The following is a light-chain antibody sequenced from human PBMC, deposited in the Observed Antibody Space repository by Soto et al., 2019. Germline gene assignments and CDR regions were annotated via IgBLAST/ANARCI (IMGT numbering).Light chain of an antibody. CDR2: DVS. V-gene: IGLV2-14*03. J-gene: IGLJ3*02. CDR3: RSYTMKNTPPGV. CDR1: SSNVGTYNS. Sequence: QSVLAQPASVSASPGQSITISCTGTSSNVGTYNSVSWYQQHPGKAPKLLIYDVSNRPSGVSNRFSCSNSGNTASLTSSGLPAEDEADYCCRSYTMKNTPPGVYCGGIELTVI.